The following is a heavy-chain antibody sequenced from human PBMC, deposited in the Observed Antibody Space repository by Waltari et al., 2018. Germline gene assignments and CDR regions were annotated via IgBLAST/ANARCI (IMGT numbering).Heavy chain of an antibody. D-gene: IGHD6-19*01. J-gene: IGHJ4*02. CDR2: INHSGST. CDR3: ARQFSSGWYSEY. Sequence: QVQLQQWGSGLFKPSETLSLTCALYVGPSGGYYWSWIRQSPGQGLEWIGEINHSGSTNYNPSLKSRVTISVDTSKNQFSMKVSSVTAADTAVYYCARQFSSGWYSEYWGQGTLVTVSS. CDR1: VGPSGGYY. V-gene: IGHV4-34*01.